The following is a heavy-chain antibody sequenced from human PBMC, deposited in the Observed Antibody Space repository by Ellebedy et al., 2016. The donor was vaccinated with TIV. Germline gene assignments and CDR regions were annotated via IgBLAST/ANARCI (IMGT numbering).Heavy chain of an antibody. V-gene: IGHV3-11*01. D-gene: IGHD6-13*01. J-gene: IGHJ4*02. CDR2: ISYSGDLM. Sequence: PGGSLRLSCAASGFTFSGYYMSWFRQAPGKGPEWVSYISYSGDLMYYADSVKGRFTTSRDNAENSLYLQMNSLRAEYTAVYYCARLGVIAAAGASDYWGQGTLVIVSS. CDR3: ARLGVIAAAGASDY. CDR1: GFTFSGYY.